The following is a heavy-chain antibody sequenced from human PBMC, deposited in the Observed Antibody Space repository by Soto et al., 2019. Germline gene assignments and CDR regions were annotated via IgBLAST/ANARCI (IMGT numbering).Heavy chain of an antibody. CDR3: AKSTGVLATTGGAFDI. Sequence: QLLESGGGLAQPVGSLRLSCAASGFRFSRYAMSWVRQAPGKGLDRGSTISGSGADSYDADSVKGRFIISRDTSKNTLSQQMNSLRADDTAVYYCAKSTGVLATTGGAFDIWGQGTVVTVSS. CDR1: GFRFSRYA. D-gene: IGHD5-12*01. J-gene: IGHJ3*02. V-gene: IGHV3-23*01. CDR2: ISGSGADS.